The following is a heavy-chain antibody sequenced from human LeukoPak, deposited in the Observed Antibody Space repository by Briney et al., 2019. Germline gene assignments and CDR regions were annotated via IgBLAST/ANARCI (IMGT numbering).Heavy chain of an antibody. CDR2: INHSGST. Sequence: SETLSLTCAVYGGSFSGYYWGWIRQPPGKGLEWIGEINHSGSTNYNPSLKSRVTISVDTSKNQFSLKLSSVTAADTAVYYCAGGYTVTLFDPWGQGTLVTVSS. D-gene: IGHD4-17*01. V-gene: IGHV4-34*01. J-gene: IGHJ5*02. CDR1: GGSFSGYY. CDR3: AGGYTVTLFDP.